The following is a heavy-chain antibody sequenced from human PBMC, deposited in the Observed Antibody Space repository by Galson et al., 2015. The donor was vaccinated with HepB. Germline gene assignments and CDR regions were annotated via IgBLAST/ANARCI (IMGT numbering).Heavy chain of an antibody. CDR3: AWLRISSGWYGNFDY. CDR1: GVIFSDYA. CDR2: ISGSGDTT. V-gene: IGHV3-23*01. D-gene: IGHD6-19*01. J-gene: IGHJ4*02. Sequence: SLRLSCAAPGVIFSDYAMGWVRQAPGRGLEWVSTISGSGDTTYYADSVKGRFTISRDNAKNSLYLQMNSLRAEDTAVYYCAWLRISSGWYGNFDYWGQGTLVTVSS.